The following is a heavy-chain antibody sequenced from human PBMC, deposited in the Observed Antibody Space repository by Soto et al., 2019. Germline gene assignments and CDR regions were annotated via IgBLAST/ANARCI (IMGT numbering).Heavy chain of an antibody. CDR3: ARDRVTGGAREAFDV. D-gene: IGHD7-27*01. CDR2: IDPTSSRI. J-gene: IGHJ3*01. CDR1: GFSFSSYS. Sequence: EAQLVESGGGLVQPGGSLRLSCVASGFSFSSYSVSWVRQAPGKGLEWISYIDPTSSRIYYADSVKGRFAISRDNAENSLYLQVNNLRDEETAVYYRARDRVTGGAREAFDVWGQGTMVTVSS. V-gene: IGHV3-48*02.